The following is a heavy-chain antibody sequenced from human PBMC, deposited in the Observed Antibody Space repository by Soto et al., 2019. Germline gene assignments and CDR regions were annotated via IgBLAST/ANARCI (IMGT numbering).Heavy chain of an antibody. D-gene: IGHD2-8*01. Sequence: GGSLRLSCAASGFTFDSPYSHGMSWVRQSPGKGPEWVSTISSNGANTHYAESVRGRFTISKDASRNTVHLHMNSLRAEDTATYFCVSWVSAHFDYWGHGTPVTVSS. CDR1: GFTFDSPYSHG. V-gene: IGHV3-23*01. J-gene: IGHJ4*01. CDR2: ISSNGANT. CDR3: VSWVSAHFDY.